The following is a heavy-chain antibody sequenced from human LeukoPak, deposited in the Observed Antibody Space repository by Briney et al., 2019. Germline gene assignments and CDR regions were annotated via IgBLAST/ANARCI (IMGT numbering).Heavy chain of an antibody. CDR3: ARSGIAVAPDY. CDR2: IKQDGSEK. J-gene: IGHJ4*02. CDR1: GFTFSSYW. D-gene: IGHD6-19*01. Sequence: GRSLRLSCAASGFTFSSYWMSWVRQAPGKGLEWVAKIKQDGSEKYYVDSVKGRFTISRDNAKNSLYLQMNSLRIEDTAVYYCARSGIAVAPDYWGQGTLVTVSS. V-gene: IGHV3-7*01.